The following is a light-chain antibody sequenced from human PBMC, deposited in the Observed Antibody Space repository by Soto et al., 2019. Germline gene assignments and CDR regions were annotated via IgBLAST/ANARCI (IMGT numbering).Light chain of an antibody. V-gene: IGKV1-39*01. CDR1: QSMSSY. CDR3: QQSYSTPPLT. CDR2: AAS. J-gene: IGKJ5*01. Sequence: DIQMPQSPSSLSASVGDRVTITCRASQSMSSYLNWYQQKPGKAPKLLIYAASSLQSGVPSRFSGSGSGTDFTLTISSLQPEDFATYYCQQSYSTPPLTFGQGTRLEIK.